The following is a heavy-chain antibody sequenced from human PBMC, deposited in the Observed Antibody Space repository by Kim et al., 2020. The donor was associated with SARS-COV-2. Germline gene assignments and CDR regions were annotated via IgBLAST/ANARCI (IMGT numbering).Heavy chain of an antibody. D-gene: IGHD6-6*01. CDR2: INHSGST. CDR3: AVHSSSAPLDY. CDR1: GGSFSGYY. Sequence: SETLSLTCAVYGGSFSGYYWSWIRQPPGKGLEWIGEINHSGSTNYNPSLKSRVTISVDTSKNQFSLKLSSVTAADTAVYYCAVHSSSAPLDYWGQGTLVTVSS. V-gene: IGHV4-34*01. J-gene: IGHJ4*02.